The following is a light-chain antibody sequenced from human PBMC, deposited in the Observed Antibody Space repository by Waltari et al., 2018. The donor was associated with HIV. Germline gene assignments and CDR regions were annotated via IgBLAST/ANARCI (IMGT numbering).Light chain of an antibody. Sequence: DIVMTQSPDSLVVSLGERATINCKSSQSVLYSSSSKNYLAWYQQKPGQSPKLLIYWASTRESRVPDRVSGGGSGTDFTLTISSLQAEDVAVYYWQQYYSLPFTFGPGTKVDIK. J-gene: IGKJ3*01. CDR1: QSVLYSSSSKNY. CDR2: WAS. CDR3: QQYYSLPFT. V-gene: IGKV4-1*01.